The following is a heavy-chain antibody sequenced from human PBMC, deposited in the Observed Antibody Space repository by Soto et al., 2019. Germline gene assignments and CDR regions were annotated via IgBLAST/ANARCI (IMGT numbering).Heavy chain of an antibody. CDR3: VCKVVVRSYYMAV. J-gene: IGHJ6*03. V-gene: IGHV3-48*01. Sequence: GGSLRLSCAASGFTLSSYSMNWVRQAPGKGLEWVSYISSSSSTIYYADSVKGRFTISRDNAKNSLYLQMNSLRAEDTAVYYCVCKVVVRSYYMAVCGKRSTDPVS. CDR1: GFTLSSYS. D-gene: IGHD2-15*01. CDR2: ISSSSSTI.